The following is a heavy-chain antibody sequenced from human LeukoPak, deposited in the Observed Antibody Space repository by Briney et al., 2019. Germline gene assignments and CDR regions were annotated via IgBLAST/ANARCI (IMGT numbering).Heavy chain of an antibody. D-gene: IGHD6-13*01. CDR1: GFTVSSNY. J-gene: IGHJ6*03. Sequence: GGSLRLSCAASGFTVSSNYVSWVRQAPGKGLEWVSVIYSGGSTYYADSVKGRFTISRDNSKNTLYLQMNSLRAEDTAVYYCARHPRMYSSSWYVGYYMDVWGKGTTVTVSS. CDR3: ARHPRMYSSSWYVGYYMDV. V-gene: IGHV3-66*02. CDR2: IYSGGST.